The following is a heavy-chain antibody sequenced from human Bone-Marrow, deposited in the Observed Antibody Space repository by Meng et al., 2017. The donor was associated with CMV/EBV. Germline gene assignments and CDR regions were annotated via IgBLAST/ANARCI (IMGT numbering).Heavy chain of an antibody. CDR2: IVVGSGNT. CDR1: GFTFTSSA. J-gene: IGHJ4*02. CDR3: AAEHVDTAMVLSF. V-gene: IGHV1-58*01. D-gene: IGHD5-18*01. Sequence: SVKVSCKASGFTFTSSAVQWVRQARGQRLEWIGWIVVGSGNTNYAQKFQERVTITRDMSTSTAYMELSSLSSEDTAVYYSAAEHVDTAMVLSFWGQGTLVTVSS.